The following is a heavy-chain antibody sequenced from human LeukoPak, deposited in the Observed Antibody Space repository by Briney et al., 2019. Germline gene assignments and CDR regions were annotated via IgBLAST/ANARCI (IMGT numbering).Heavy chain of an antibody. D-gene: IGHD1-14*01. V-gene: IGHV3-7*04. CDR3: ARDRNYFDY. CDR2: IKQDGSEK. Sequence: GGSLRLSCAASGSTFSSYWVSWVRQAPGKGLEWVANIKQDGSEKYYVDSVKGRFTISRDNAKNSLYLQMNSLRAEDTAVYYCARDRNYFDYWGQGTLVTVSS. J-gene: IGHJ4*02. CDR1: GSTFSSYW.